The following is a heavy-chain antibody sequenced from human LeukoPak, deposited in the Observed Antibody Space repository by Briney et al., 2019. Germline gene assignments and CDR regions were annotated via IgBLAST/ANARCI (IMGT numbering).Heavy chain of an antibody. CDR1: GFTFSRDW. Sequence: GGSLRLSCAVSGFTFSRDWMSCVRQAPGNGLEWLANIKQDGSEKGYVDSVKGRFTISRDNAKNSVHLQLNRLRAEDTAVYYCASIYCMDVWGQGTTVTVSS. J-gene: IGHJ6*02. CDR3: ASIYCMDV. V-gene: IGHV3-7*03. CDR2: IKQDGSEK.